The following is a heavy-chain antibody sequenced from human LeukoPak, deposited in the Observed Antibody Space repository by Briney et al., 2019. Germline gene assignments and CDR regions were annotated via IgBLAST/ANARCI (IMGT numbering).Heavy chain of an antibody. CDR2: IYYSGST. CDR3: ARTLLADYGGNSEDY. CDR1: GGSISSSSYY. D-gene: IGHD4-23*01. Sequence: SETLSLTCTVSGGSISSSSYYWGWIRQPPGKGLEWIGSIYYSGSTYYNPSLKSRVTISVDTSKNQFSLKLGSVTAADTAVYYCARTLLADYGGNSEDYWGQGTLVTVSS. V-gene: IGHV4-39*01. J-gene: IGHJ4*02.